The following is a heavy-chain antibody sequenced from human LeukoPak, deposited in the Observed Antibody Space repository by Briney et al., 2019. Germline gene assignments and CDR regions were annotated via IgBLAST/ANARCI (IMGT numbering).Heavy chain of an antibody. CDR1: GGSISSYY. D-gene: IGHD2-15*01. J-gene: IGHJ4*02. V-gene: IGHV4-59*08. CDR2: IYYSGST. Sequence: TSETLSLTCTVSGGSISSYYWSWIRQPPGKGLEWIGYIYYSGSTNYNPSLKSRVTISVDTSKNQFSLKLSPVTAADTAVYYCARHPPGRRDYWGQGTLVTVSS. CDR3: ARHPPGRRDY.